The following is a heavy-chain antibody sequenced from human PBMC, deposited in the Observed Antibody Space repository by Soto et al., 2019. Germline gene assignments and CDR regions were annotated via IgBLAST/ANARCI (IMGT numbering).Heavy chain of an antibody. J-gene: IGHJ4*02. V-gene: IGHV3-21*01. D-gene: IGHD6-13*01. CDR3: ASSSSWS. CDR1: GFTFSSYS. Sequence: EVQLVESGGGLVKPGGSLRLSCAASGFTFSSYSMNWVPQAPGKGLEWVPSISRSSGYIYYADSVKGRFTIARDNAKNSLYLQMNRLRTEDTAVYYCASSSSWSGGQGTLVTVSS. CDR2: ISRSSGYI.